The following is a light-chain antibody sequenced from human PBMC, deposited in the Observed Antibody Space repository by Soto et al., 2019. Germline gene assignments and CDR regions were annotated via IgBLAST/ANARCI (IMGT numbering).Light chain of an antibody. CDR1: QTVSSNY. CDR2: GTT. V-gene: IGKV3-20*01. CDR3: QQYGISPPT. J-gene: IGKJ4*01. Sequence: EIVLAQSPGTVSLSPGETATLSCRASQTVSSNYLAWYQQKPGQAPRLLIYGTTSRATGVPDRFSGGGSGTAFTLTISGLEPEVFALYNCQQYGISPPTFGGGTNVEIK.